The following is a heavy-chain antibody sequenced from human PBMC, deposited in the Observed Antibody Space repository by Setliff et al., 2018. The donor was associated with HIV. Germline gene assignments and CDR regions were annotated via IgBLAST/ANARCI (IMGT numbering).Heavy chain of an antibody. CDR2: INHRGST. CDR1: GGSFSDYY. J-gene: IGHJ4*02. CDR3: ARGVRDNSGWSSYYFDY. V-gene: IGHV4-34*01. Sequence: SETLSLTCAVYGGSFSDYYWTWIRQSPGKGLEWIGEINHRGSTNYNPSFNSRVTTSVDTSKKQFSLRLTSVTAADTAVYYCARGVRDNSGWSSYYFDYWGQGTLVTVSS. D-gene: IGHD6-19*01.